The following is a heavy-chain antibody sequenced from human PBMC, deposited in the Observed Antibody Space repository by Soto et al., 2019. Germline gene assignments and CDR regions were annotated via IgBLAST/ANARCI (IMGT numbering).Heavy chain of an antibody. CDR2: IYYSGST. CDR1: GGSISSYY. D-gene: IGHD3-3*01. CDR3: ARLEGGYDFWSGFPEGAFDI. Sequence: SETRSLTCTVSGGSISSYYWSWIRQPPGKGLEWIGYIYYSGSTNYNPSLKSRVTISVDTSKNQFSLKLSSVTAADTAVYYCARLEGGYDFWSGFPEGAFDIWGQGTMVTVSS. V-gene: IGHV4-59*01. J-gene: IGHJ3*02.